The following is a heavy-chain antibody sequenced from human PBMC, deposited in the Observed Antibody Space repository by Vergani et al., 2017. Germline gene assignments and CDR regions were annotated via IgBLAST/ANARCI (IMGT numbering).Heavy chain of an antibody. Sequence: EVQLLQSEGAVVQPGGSLRLSCVASGFTFSSHAMSWVRQGHGQGLEWVSAISGSGGSTYYADSVKGRFTISRDNSKNTLYLQMNSLRAEDTAVYYCAKDMIVDDRYFQHWGQGTLVTVSS. CDR3: AKDMIVDDRYFQH. D-gene: IGHD3-22*01. V-gene: IGHV3-23*01. CDR1: GFTFSSHA. J-gene: IGHJ1*01. CDR2: ISGSGGST.